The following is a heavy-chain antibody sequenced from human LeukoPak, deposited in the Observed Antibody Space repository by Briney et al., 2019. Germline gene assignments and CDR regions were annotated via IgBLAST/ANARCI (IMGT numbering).Heavy chain of an antibody. D-gene: IGHD3-10*01. CDR1: GFTFSSYA. CDR3: ARDTARLLWFGEGFDY. J-gene: IGHJ4*02. V-gene: IGHV3-30*04. Sequence: PGGSLRLSCAASGFTFSSYAMHCVRQAPGKGLEWLAVISYDGSNKYYADSVKGRFTISRDSSKNTLYLQMNSLRAEDTAVYFCARDTARLLWFGEGFDYWGQGTLVTVSS. CDR2: ISYDGSNK.